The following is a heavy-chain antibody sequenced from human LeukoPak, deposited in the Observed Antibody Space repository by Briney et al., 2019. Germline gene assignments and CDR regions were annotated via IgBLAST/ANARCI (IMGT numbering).Heavy chain of an antibody. CDR3: ARDFRDGRDAFDI. Sequence: GGSLRLSCAASGFTFSDYYMSWIRQAPGKGLEWVSYISSSGSTIYYADSVKGRFTISRDNAKNSLYLQMNSLRAEDTAVYYCARDFRDGRDAFDIWGQGTMVTVSS. J-gene: IGHJ3*02. CDR1: GFTFSDYY. CDR2: ISSSGSTI. V-gene: IGHV3-11*01. D-gene: IGHD5-24*01.